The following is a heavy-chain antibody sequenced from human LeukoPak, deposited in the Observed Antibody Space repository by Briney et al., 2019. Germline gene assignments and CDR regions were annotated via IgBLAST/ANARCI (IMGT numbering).Heavy chain of an antibody. D-gene: IGHD6-19*01. CDR3: AKDRYSSGRSPAFDC. J-gene: IGHJ4*02. CDR2: ISWNSGSI. CDR1: GFTFSSYA. V-gene: IGHV3-9*03. Sequence: GRSLRLSCAASGFTFSSYAMHWVRQAPGKGLEWVSGISWNSGSIGYADSVKGRFTISRDNAKNSLYLQMNSLRAEDMALYYCAKDRYSSGRSPAFDCWGQGTLVTVSS.